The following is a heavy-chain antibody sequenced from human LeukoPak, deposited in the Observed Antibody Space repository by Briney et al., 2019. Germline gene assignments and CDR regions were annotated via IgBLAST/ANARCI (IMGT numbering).Heavy chain of an antibody. CDR2: IKPSGGST. V-gene: IGHV1-46*01. CDR1: GYTFTSYY. J-gene: IGHJ5*02. D-gene: IGHD3-3*01. Sequence: ASVKVSCKASGYTFTSYYMHWVRQAPGRGLEWMGIIKPSGGSTSYAQKFQGRVTMTRDTSTSTVYMELSSLRSEDTAVYYCARGHHDFWSGQRWFDPWGQGTLVTVSS. CDR3: ARGHHDFWSGQRWFDP.